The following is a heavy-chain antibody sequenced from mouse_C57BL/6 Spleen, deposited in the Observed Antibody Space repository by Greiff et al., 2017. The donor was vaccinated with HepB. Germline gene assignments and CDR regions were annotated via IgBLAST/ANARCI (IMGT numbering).Heavy chain of an antibody. V-gene: IGHV5-12*01. Sequence: EVQGVESGGGLVQPGGSLKLSCAASGFTFSDYYMYWVRQTPEKRLEWVAYISNGGGSTYYPDTVKGRFTISRDNAKNTLYLQMSRLKSEDTAMYYCARHAPTTVGAMDYWGQGTSVTVSS. D-gene: IGHD1-1*01. J-gene: IGHJ4*01. CDR1: GFTFSDYY. CDR3: ARHAPTTVGAMDY. CDR2: ISNGGGST.